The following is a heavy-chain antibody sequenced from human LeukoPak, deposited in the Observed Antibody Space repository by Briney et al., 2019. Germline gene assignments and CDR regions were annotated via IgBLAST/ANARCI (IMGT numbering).Heavy chain of an antibody. CDR2: INIRSSAI. V-gene: IGHV3-48*02. Sequence: GGSLRLSCAASGFTFSSYSMNWVRQAPGKGLEWISYINIRSSAIHYADPVKGRFTISRDNAKNSLYLQMNSLRDEDTAVYYCARDWAGVELALDYWGQGTLVTVSS. D-gene: IGHD1-7*01. CDR3: ARDWAGVELALDY. J-gene: IGHJ4*02. CDR1: GFTFSSYS.